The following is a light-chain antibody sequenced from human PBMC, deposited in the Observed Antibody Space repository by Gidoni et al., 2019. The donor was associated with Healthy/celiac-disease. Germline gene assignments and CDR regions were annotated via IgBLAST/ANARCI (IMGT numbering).Light chain of an antibody. V-gene: IGKV1-39*01. Sequence: DIEMTQAPSSLSASVGDRVTITCRASQSISSYLNWYQQKPGEAPKLLIYAASSLQSGVPSRFSGSGSGTDFTLTISSLQPEDFATYYCQPSYSTPRTFGQGTKVEIK. CDR1: QSISSY. CDR3: QPSYSTPRT. CDR2: AAS. J-gene: IGKJ1*01.